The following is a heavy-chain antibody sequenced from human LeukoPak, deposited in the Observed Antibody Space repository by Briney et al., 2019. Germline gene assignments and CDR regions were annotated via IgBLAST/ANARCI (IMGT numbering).Heavy chain of an antibody. Sequence: GGSLRLSCAASGFTFSTYGMNWVRQAPGKGLEWVSGIIPSGSSTYYADSVKGRFTISRDNSKNTVYLQMNSLGAEDTAVYYCARWSYDYVWGSYRFRAFDIWGQGTMVTVSS. J-gene: IGHJ3*02. V-gene: IGHV3-23*01. D-gene: IGHD3-16*02. CDR1: GFTFSTYG. CDR2: IIPSGSST. CDR3: ARWSYDYVWGSYRFRAFDI.